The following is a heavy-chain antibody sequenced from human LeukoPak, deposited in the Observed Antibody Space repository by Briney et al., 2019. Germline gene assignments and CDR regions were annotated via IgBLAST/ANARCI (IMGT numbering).Heavy chain of an antibody. CDR1: GYTFTSYD. CDR3: ARGGAVADFNWFDP. V-gene: IGHV1-8*01. D-gene: IGHD6-19*01. CDR2: MNPNSGNT. J-gene: IGHJ5*02. Sequence: GASVKVSCKASGYTFTSYDINWVRQATGQGLEWMGWMNPNSGNTGYAQKFQGRVTMTRNTSISTAYMELSSLRSEDTAVYYCARGGAVADFNWFDPWGQRTLVTVSS.